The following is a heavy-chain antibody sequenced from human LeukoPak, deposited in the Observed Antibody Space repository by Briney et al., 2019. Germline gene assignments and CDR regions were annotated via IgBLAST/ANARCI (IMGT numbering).Heavy chain of an antibody. CDR3: ARVGYGSGSYSTDY. J-gene: IGHJ4*02. Sequence: GGSLRLSCAASGFTFSSYAINWVRQAPGKGLEWVSSISASGDGSYYALSVKGRFTISRDNSKNTLFLQMNSLRAEDTAMYYCARVGYGSGSYSTDYWGQGTLVTVSS. CDR1: GFTFSSYA. D-gene: IGHD3-10*01. CDR2: ISASGDGS. V-gene: IGHV3-23*01.